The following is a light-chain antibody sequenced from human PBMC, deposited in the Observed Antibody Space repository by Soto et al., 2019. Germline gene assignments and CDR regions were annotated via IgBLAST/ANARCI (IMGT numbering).Light chain of an antibody. CDR1: QSISSW. J-gene: IGKJ4*01. Sequence: DIQMTQSPSTLSASVGDSVTITCRASQSISSWLAWYQQKPGRAPNLLIYDASSLESGVPSRFSGSGSGTEFTLTISSLQPDDSATYYCQQYNSYSPLTFGGGTKVEIK. CDR2: DAS. CDR3: QQYNSYSPLT. V-gene: IGKV1-5*01.